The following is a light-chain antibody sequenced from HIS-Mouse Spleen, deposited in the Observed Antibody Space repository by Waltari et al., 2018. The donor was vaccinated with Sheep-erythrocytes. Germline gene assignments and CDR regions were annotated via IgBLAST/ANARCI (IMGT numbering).Light chain of an antibody. CDR1: QSISSW. J-gene: IGKJ4*01. CDR2: KAY. Sequence: DIQMTQSPSTLSASVGDRVTITCRASQSISSWLAWYQQKPWKAPKLLIYKAYSLESGVPSRFSGSGSGTEFTLTISSLQPDDFATYYCQQYNSYPLTFGGGTKVEIK. V-gene: IGKV1-5*03. CDR3: QQYNSYPLT.